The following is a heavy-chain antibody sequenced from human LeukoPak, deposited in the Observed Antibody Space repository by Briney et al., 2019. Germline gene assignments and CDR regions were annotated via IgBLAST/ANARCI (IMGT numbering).Heavy chain of an antibody. D-gene: IGHD1-26*01. CDR1: GYTFTSYG. V-gene: IGHV1-18*01. CDR2: ISAYNGNT. CDR3: ARAPSPYSGSYLLHV. J-gene: IGHJ6*02. Sequence: GASVKVSCKASGYTFTSYGISWVRQAPGQGLEWMGWISAYNGNTNYAQKLQGRVTMTTDTSTSTAYMELRSLRSDDTAVYYCARAPSPYSGSYLLHVWGQGTTVTVSS.